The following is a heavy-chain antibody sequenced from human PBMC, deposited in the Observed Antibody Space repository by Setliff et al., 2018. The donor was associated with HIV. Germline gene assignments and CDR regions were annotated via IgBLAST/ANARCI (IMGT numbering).Heavy chain of an antibody. CDR1: GYSFTFYG. Sequence: ASVKVSCKASGYSFTFYGLHWVRQAPGQGLEWMGWVSVYNGNTKYAENFQDRLTLTTDASTGTGFMELRGLRSDDTAVYYCAKDDSTSSGWFESWGQGALVTVSS. CDR2: VSVYNGNT. V-gene: IGHV1-18*04. D-gene: IGHD6-6*01. J-gene: IGHJ5*01. CDR3: AKDDSTSSGWFES.